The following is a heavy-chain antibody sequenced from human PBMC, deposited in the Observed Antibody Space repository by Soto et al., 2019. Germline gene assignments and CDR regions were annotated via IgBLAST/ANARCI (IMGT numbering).Heavy chain of an antibody. Sequence: QVQLVESGGGVVQPGRSLRLSCAASGFTFISDGMHWFRQAPGKGLEWVAVISHDGSNKYYADYVKGRFNITRDNSKNTPYMQMNSLRDEDTTVYYCASARTLLCYGELLTGVGEWGQGTLVTVSP. CDR3: ASARTLLCYGELLTGVGE. CDR2: ISHDGSNK. D-gene: IGHD3-10*01. J-gene: IGHJ4*02. V-gene: IGHV3-30*03. CDR1: GFTFISDG.